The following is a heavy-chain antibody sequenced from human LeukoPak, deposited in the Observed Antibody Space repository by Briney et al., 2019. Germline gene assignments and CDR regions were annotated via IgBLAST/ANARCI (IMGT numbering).Heavy chain of an antibody. D-gene: IGHD4-17*01. CDR2: INPNSGGT. CDR1: GFTFTNYN. J-gene: IGHJ3*02. Sequence: ASVKVSCKASGFTFTNYNMHWVRQAPGQGLEWMGWINPNSGGTNYAQKFQGRVTMTRDTSISTAYMELSRLRSDDTAVYYCARDGWVTTVTTLHDAFDIWGQGTMVTVSS. V-gene: IGHV1-2*02. CDR3: ARDGWVTTVTTLHDAFDI.